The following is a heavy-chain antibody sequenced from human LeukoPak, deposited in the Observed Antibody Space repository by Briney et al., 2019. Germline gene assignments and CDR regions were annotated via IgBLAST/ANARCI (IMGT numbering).Heavy chain of an antibody. J-gene: IGHJ4*02. Sequence: ASVKVSCKASGYTLSNYAMHWVRQAPGQRLEWLGWISAASGKTEYSQDFQDRLTITSDTSASTAYMELNSLRSEDMAVYYCARARDYYTPPFDNWGQGTLVTVSS. D-gene: IGHD3-3*01. CDR3: ARARDYYTPPFDN. CDR1: GYTLSNYA. V-gene: IGHV1-3*03. CDR2: ISAASGKT.